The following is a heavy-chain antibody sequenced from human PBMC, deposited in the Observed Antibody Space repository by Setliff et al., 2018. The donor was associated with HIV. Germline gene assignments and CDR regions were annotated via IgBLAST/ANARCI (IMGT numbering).Heavy chain of an antibody. CDR1: GGTFNIFS. CDR2: IIPVFGPP. V-gene: IGHV1-69*13. D-gene: IGHD5-18*01. J-gene: IGHJ5*02. CDR3: ARAMVAGSGYWFDP. Sequence: ASVKVSCKTTGGTFNIFSITWVRQAPGQGLEWMGGIIPVFGPPNYAKKFQFRLTITADESTNTAYMELSSLKSEDTAVYYCARAMVAGSGYWFDPWGQGTLVTVS.